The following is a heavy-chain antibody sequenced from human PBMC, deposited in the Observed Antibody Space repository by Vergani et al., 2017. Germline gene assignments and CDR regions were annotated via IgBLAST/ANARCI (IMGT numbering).Heavy chain of an antibody. Sequence: QVQLQESGPGLVKPSETLSLTCTVSGGSISSYYWSWIRQPPGKGLEWIGYIYYSGSTNYNPSLKSRVTISVDTSKNQFSLKLSSVTAADTAVYYCARDGGLDYDFWSGPYYMDVWGKXP. J-gene: IGHJ6*03. V-gene: IGHV4-59*01. CDR3: ARDGGLDYDFWSGPYYMDV. D-gene: IGHD3-3*01. CDR1: GGSISSYY. CDR2: IYYSGST.